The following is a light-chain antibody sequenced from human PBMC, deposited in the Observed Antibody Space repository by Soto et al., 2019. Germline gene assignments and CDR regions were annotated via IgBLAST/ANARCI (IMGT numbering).Light chain of an antibody. CDR1: TSDVGRYNY. CDR2: DVS. V-gene: IGLV2-14*03. J-gene: IGLJ1*01. CDR3: NSFTTSSTYV. Sequence: LTQPASVSGSPGQSISISCTGTTSDVGRYNYVSWYQQHPGKAPKPMIYDVSYRPSWVSNRFSGSKSGITASLTISGLQAEDEADYYCNSFTTSSTYVFGNGTKVTVL.